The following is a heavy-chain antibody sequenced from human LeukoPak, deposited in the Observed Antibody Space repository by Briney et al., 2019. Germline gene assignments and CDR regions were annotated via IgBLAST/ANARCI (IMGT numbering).Heavy chain of an antibody. V-gene: IGHV1-24*01. CDR1: GYTLTELS. CDR2: FDPEDGET. J-gene: IGHJ4*02. CDR3: ARDPYGDYGFDY. Sequence: GASVKVSCKVSGYTLTELSMHWVRQAPGKGLEWMGGFDPEDGETIYAQKFQGRVTITRDSSASTAYMELSSLRSEDTAVYYCARDPYGDYGFDYWGQGTLVTVSS. D-gene: IGHD4-17*01.